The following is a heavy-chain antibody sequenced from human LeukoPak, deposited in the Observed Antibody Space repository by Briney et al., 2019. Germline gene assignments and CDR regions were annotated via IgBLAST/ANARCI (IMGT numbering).Heavy chain of an antibody. J-gene: IGHJ3*02. V-gene: IGHV1-18*01. CDR2: ISAYNGNT. Sequence: VASVKVSCKASGYTFTIYGISWVRQAPGQGLEWMGWISAYNGNTNYAQKLQGRVTMTTDTSTSTAYMELRSLRSDDTAVYYCASLGEQWLEGLNAFDIWGQGTMVTVSS. CDR3: ASLGEQWLEGLNAFDI. D-gene: IGHD6-19*01. CDR1: GYTFTIYG.